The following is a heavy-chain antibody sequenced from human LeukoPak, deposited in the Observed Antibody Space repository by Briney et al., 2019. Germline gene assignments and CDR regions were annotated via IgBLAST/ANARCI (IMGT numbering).Heavy chain of an antibody. Sequence: GGSLRLSCAASGFTFSSYAMSWVRQAPGKGLEWVSAISGSGGSTYYADSVKGRFTISRDNSKNTLYLQMNSLRAEDTAVYYCAKDPGIAAGTTTISSPYWGQGTLVTVSS. J-gene: IGHJ4*02. CDR3: AKDPGIAAGTTTISSPY. CDR1: GFTFSSYA. V-gene: IGHV3-23*01. CDR2: ISGSGGST. D-gene: IGHD6-13*01.